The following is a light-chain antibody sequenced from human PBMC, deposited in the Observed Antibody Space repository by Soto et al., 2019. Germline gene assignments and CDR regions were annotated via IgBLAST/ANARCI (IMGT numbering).Light chain of an antibody. CDR1: TSNIGSNS. CDR2: SNN. Sequence: QSVVTQPPSASATPGQRVTISCSGSTSNIGSNSVSWFQQVPGTAPRLLFYSNNQRSSGVPDRFAVSKSGTSASLAIIGLQSEDEADYYCAAWDDSLGGPVFGGGTKLTV. J-gene: IGLJ2*01. CDR3: AAWDDSLGGPV. V-gene: IGLV1-44*01.